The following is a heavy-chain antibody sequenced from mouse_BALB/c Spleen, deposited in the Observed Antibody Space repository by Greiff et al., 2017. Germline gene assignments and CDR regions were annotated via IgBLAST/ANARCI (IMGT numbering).Heavy chain of an antibody. CDR1: GYTFTSYW. J-gene: IGHJ3*01. V-gene: IGHV1-87*01. CDR2: IYPGDGDT. Sequence: QVQLQQSGAELARPGASVKLSCKASGYTFTSYWMQWVKQRPGQGLEWIGAIYPGDGDTRYTQKFKGKATLTADKSSSTAYMQLSSLASEDSAVYYCARGGGGFAYWGQGTLVTVSA. CDR3: ARGGGGFAY.